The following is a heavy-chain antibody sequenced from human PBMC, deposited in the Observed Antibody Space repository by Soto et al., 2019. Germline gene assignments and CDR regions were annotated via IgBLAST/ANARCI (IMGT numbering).Heavy chain of an antibody. CDR2: INPSGGST. V-gene: IGHV1-46*01. CDR1: GYTFTSYY. Sequence: XSVKVSCKASGYTFTSYYVDWVRQAPGQGLEWMGIINPSGGSTSYAQKFQGRVTMTRDTSTSTVYMELSSLRSEDTAVYYCAGPLRFLEWFTYYGMDVWGQGTTVTVSS. J-gene: IGHJ6*02. D-gene: IGHD3-3*01. CDR3: AGPLRFLEWFTYYGMDV.